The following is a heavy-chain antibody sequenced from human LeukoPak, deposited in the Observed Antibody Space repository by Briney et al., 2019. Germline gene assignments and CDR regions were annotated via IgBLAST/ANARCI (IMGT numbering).Heavy chain of an antibody. CDR2: IYTTGST. Sequence: SQTLSLTCTVSRGSISSGSYNWSWIRQSAGRGLEWIGRIYTTGSTNYNPSLKSRVTISVDTSKNHFSLKLSSVTAADTAVYYCARQTAPYSSSSDYYYYYMDVWGKGTTVTVSS. J-gene: IGHJ6*03. CDR1: RGSISSGSYN. CDR3: ARQTAPYSSSSDYYYYYMDV. V-gene: IGHV4-61*02. D-gene: IGHD6-6*01.